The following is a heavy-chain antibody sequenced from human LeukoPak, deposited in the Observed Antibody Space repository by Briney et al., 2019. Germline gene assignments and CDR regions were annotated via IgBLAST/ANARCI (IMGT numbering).Heavy chain of an antibody. D-gene: IGHD2-2*01. J-gene: IGHJ3*02. Sequence: GGSLRLSCAASGFTFSSYWMSWVRQAPGKGLEWVANIKQDGSEKYYVDSVKGRFTISRDNAKNSLYRQMNSLRAEDTAVYSCARKPCSSTSCYWFRGAFDIWGQGTMVTVSS. CDR1: GFTFSSYW. CDR3: ARKPCSSTSCYWFRGAFDI. V-gene: IGHV3-7*01. CDR2: IKQDGSEK.